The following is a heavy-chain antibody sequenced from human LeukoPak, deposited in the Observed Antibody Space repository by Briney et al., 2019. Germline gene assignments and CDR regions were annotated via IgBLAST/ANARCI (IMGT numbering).Heavy chain of an antibody. V-gene: IGHV3-7*02. D-gene: IGHD6-6*01. CDR2: IKQDGSET. J-gene: IGHJ4*02. Sequence: GGSLRLSCAASGFTFNRYWMTWVHQAPGKGLEWVANIKQDGSETYYVDSVKGRFTISRDNAKNSLYLQMNSLRAEDTAVYCCTSGRHFDYWGQGTLVTVSS. CDR3: TSGRHFDY. CDR1: GFTFNRYW.